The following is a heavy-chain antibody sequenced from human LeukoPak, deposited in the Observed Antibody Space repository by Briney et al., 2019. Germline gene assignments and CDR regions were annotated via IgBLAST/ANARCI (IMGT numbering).Heavy chain of an antibody. CDR2: ISSSSSYI. D-gene: IGHD2-15*01. CDR1: GFTFSSYS. CDR3: ARDREEYCSGGSCQAFDI. J-gene: IGHJ3*02. V-gene: IGHV3-21*01. Sequence: PGGSLRLSCAASGFTFSSYSVNWVRQAPGKGLEWVSSISSSSSYIYYADSVKGRFTISRDNAKNSLYLQMNSLRAEDTAVYYCARDREEYCSGGSCQAFDIWGQGTMVTVSS.